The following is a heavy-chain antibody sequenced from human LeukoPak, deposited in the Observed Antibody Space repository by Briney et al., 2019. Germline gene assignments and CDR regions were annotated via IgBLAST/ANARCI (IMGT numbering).Heavy chain of an antibody. CDR1: GFTFTSFS. CDR3: ARLRRNGDSGGFYYYYDY. Sequence: PGGSLRLSCAASGFTFTSFSFNWVRQAPGKGLEWVSSINTVATYIYYADSVRGRFPISRDNAKNSVYLQMDSLRAEDTGVYYCARLRRNGDSGGFYYYYDYWGQGTLVTVSS. V-gene: IGHV3-21*01. CDR2: INTVATYI. D-gene: IGHD3-22*01. J-gene: IGHJ4*02.